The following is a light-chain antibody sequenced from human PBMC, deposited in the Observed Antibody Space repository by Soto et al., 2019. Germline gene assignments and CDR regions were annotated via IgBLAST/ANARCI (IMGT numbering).Light chain of an antibody. J-gene: IGKJ4*01. Sequence: EIVLTQSPGTLSLSPGERATLSCRASPSVANNYLAWYQQKPGQAPRFLMYDASSRATGIPDRFSGSGSGTDFTITISRLEPEDFAVYYCEQYGSTPLTFGGGTKVEIK. CDR3: EQYGSTPLT. V-gene: IGKV3-20*01. CDR1: PSVANNY. CDR2: DAS.